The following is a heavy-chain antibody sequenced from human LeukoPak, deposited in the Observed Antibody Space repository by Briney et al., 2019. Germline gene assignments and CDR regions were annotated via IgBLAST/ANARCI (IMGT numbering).Heavy chain of an antibody. V-gene: IGHV3-30*03. CDR2: ISYDGSNK. CDR3: ASLYVLRYFDGLSNFDY. D-gene: IGHD3-9*01. J-gene: IGHJ4*02. CDR1: GFTFSSFG. Sequence: PGGSLRLSCAASGFTFSSFGMNWVRQAPGKGLEWVAVISYDGSNKYYADSVKGRFTISRDNSKNTLYLQMNSLRAEDTAVYYCASLYVLRYFDGLSNFDYWGQGTLVTVSS.